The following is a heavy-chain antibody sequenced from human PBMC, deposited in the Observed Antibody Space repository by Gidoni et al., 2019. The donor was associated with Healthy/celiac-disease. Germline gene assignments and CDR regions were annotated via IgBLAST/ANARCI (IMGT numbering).Heavy chain of an antibody. Sequence: QLQLQESGPGLVKPSETLSLTCPVSGGAISSSRYYCGWIRQPPGKVLEWFGSSSYSGVTYYNPSLKSRVTISVDTSKNQFSLKLSSVTAADTAVYYCARLWRHDYGRVYWGQGTLVTVSS. V-gene: IGHV4-39*01. CDR2: SSYSGVT. J-gene: IGHJ4*02. D-gene: IGHD4-17*01. CDR1: GGAISSSRYY. CDR3: ARLWRHDYGRVY.